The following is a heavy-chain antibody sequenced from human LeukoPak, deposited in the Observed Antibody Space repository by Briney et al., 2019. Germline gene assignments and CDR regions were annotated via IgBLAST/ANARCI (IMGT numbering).Heavy chain of an antibody. Sequence: GGSLRLSCAASGLTFSTYGMHWVRQAPGKGLGWVAVISYDGSNKYYTDSVKGRFTISRDNSKNTLYLQMNSLRTEDTAVYYCAKSDLGHRSRQVGHFDYWGQGTLVTVSS. CDR1: GLTFSTYG. V-gene: IGHV3-30*18. CDR3: AKSDLGHRSRQVGHFDY. D-gene: IGHD2-15*01. J-gene: IGHJ4*02. CDR2: ISYDGSNK.